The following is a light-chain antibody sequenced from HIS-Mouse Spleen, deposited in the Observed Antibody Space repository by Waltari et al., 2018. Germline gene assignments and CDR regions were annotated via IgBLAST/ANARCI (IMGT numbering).Light chain of an antibody. CDR1: SSNIGSNT. J-gene: IGLJ1*01. V-gene: IGLV1-44*01. CDR3: AAWDDSLNGYV. Sequence: QSVLTQPPSASGTPGQRVTISCSVSSSNIGSNTVNWYQQPPGTAPKPLIYSNNRRPSGVPDRFSGSKSGTSASLAISGLQSEDEADYYCAAWDDSLNGYVFGTGTKVTVL. CDR2: SNN.